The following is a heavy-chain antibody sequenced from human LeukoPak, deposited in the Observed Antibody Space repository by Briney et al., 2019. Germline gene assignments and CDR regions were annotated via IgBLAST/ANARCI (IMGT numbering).Heavy chain of an antibody. D-gene: IGHD1-26*01. CDR1: GFTFSSYS. Sequence: QPGGSLRLSCAASGFTFSSYSMNWVRQAPGKGLEWVSYISSSSSTIYYADSVKGRFTISRDNAKNSLYLQMNSLRAEDTAVYYCARDLSLPSIVGEGYYFDYWGQGTLVTVSS. CDR3: ARDLSLPSIVGEGYYFDY. V-gene: IGHV3-48*04. CDR2: ISSSSSTI. J-gene: IGHJ4*02.